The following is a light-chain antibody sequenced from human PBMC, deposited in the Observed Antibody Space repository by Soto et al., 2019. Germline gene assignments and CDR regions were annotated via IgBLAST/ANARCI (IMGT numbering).Light chain of an antibody. J-gene: IGLJ3*02. CDR1: SSDVGSYNL. CDR3: CSYAGSAV. V-gene: IGLV2-23*02. Sequence: QSALTQPASVSGSPGQSITISCTGTSSDVGSYNLVSWCQQHPGKAPKLMIYEVSKRPSGVSNRFSGSKSGNTASLTISGLQAEDEADYYCCSYAGSAVFGGGTKLTVL. CDR2: EVS.